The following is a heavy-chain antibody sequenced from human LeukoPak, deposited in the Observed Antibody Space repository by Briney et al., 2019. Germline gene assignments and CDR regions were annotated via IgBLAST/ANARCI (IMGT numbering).Heavy chain of an antibody. CDR1: GGSFSGYD. J-gene: IGHJ3*02. V-gene: IGHV4-34*12. CDR2: IVHSGNT. Sequence: SGTLSLSCAVYGGSFSGYDWSWIRQPPGKGLEWIGEIVHSGNTKYNPALKSRVTISVDTSKNQFSLKLTSVTAADTAVYYCARFGSSTWYKGAFDIWGQGTMVTVAS. D-gene: IGHD6-13*01. CDR3: ARFGSSTWYKGAFDI.